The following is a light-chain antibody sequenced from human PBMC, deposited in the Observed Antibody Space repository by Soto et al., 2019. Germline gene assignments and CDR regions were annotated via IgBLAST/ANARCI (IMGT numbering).Light chain of an antibody. Sequence: QSALTQPASVSGSPGQAITISFTGTSSDVGGYNYVSWYQQHPGKAPKLMIYEVSNRPSGVSNRFSGSKSGNTASLTISGLQADDEADYYCSSYTSSSLYVFGTGTKVTV. CDR3: SSYTSSSLYV. CDR2: EVS. V-gene: IGLV2-14*01. J-gene: IGLJ1*01. CDR1: SSDVGGYNY.